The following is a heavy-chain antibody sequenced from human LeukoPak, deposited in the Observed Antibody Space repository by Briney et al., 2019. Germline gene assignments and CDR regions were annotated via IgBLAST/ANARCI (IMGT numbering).Heavy chain of an antibody. V-gene: IGHV4-39*07. J-gene: IGHJ5*02. Sequence: SETLSLTCTVSGGSISSSSYYWGWIRQPPGKELEWIGSIYYSGSTYYNPSLRSRVTISVDTSKNQFSLKLSSVTAADTAVYYCARTLPRIAARPDNWFDPWGQGTLVTVSS. CDR1: GGSISSSSYY. CDR2: IYYSGST. CDR3: ARTLPRIAARPDNWFDP. D-gene: IGHD6-6*01.